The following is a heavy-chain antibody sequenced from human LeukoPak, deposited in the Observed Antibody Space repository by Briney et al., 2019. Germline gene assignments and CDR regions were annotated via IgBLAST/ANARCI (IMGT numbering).Heavy chain of an antibody. J-gene: IGHJ5*02. V-gene: IGHV1-2*02. CDR1: GYTFIAYY. CDR3: ARGMGVLVPAATWFDP. CDR2: INPNSGGT. Sequence: ASVKVSCKASGYTFIAYYMHWARQAPGQGLEWMGWINPNSGGTNYAQKFQGRVTMTRDTSISTAYMDLSRLRSDDTAVYYCARGMGVLVPAATWFDPWGQGTLVTVSS. D-gene: IGHD2-2*01.